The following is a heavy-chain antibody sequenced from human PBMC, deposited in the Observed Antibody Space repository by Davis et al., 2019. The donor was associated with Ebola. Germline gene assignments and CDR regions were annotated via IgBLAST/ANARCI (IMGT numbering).Heavy chain of an antibody. Sequence: GGSLRLSCAASGFTFSSYWMSWVRQAPGKGLEWVANIKQDGSEKYYADSVKGRFTISRDNSKNTLYLQMNSLRAEDTAVYYCAKEKSSGWYLIDYGMDVWGKGTTVTVSS. D-gene: IGHD6-19*01. CDR2: IKQDGSEK. CDR1: GFTFSSYW. J-gene: IGHJ6*04. CDR3: AKEKSSGWYLIDYGMDV. V-gene: IGHV3-7*01.